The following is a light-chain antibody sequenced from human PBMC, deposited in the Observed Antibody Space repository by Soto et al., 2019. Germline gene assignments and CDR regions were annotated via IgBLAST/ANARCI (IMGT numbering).Light chain of an antibody. CDR2: DAS. CDR3: QQRSNWPLT. V-gene: IGKV3-11*01. CDR1: QSVSSY. J-gene: IGKJ4*01. Sequence: EIVLTQSPATLSLSPGERATLSCRASQSVSSYLAWFQQKPGQAPSLLIYDASRSATGIPARFSGSGSGTDFTLTISSLEPEDFAVYYCQQRSNWPLTFGGGTKVEIK.